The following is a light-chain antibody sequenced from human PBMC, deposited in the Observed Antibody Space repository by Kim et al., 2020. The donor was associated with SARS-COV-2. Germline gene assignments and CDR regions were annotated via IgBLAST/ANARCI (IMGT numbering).Light chain of an antibody. CDR3: QQYYSTPQT. Sequence: ASVGDRVNIPCRASQGVSNSLAWYQQKPGKAPKLLLDAASRLESGVPSRFSGSVSGTDYTLTISSLQPADFATYYCQQYYSTPQTFGQGTKVDIK. CDR2: AAS. V-gene: IGKV1-NL1*01. J-gene: IGKJ1*01. CDR1: QGVSNS.